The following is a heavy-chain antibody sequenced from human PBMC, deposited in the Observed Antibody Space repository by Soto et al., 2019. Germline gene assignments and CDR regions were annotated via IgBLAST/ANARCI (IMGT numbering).Heavy chain of an antibody. D-gene: IGHD2-15*01. J-gene: IGHJ6*02. Sequence: GGSLRLSCAASGFTFSSYWMHWVRQAPGKGLVWVSRINSDGSSTSYADSVKGRFTISRDNAKNTLYLQMNSLRAEDTAVYYCAREYGTRAGGYYYYGMDVWGQGTTVTVSS. CDR1: GFTFSSYW. CDR2: INSDGSST. V-gene: IGHV3-74*01. CDR3: AREYGTRAGGYYYYGMDV.